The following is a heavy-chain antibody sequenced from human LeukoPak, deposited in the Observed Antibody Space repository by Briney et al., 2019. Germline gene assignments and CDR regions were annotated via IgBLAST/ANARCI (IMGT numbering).Heavy chain of an antibody. J-gene: IGHJ5*02. CDR2: INHSGST. CDR1: GGSFSGYY. V-gene: IGHV4-34*01. CDR3: ARRRQQLPRGWFDP. D-gene: IGHD6-13*01. Sequence: PSETLSLTCAVYGGSFSGYYWSWIRQPPGKGLEWIGEINHSGSTNYNPSLKSRVTISVDTSKNQFSLKLSSVTAADTAVYYCARRRQQLPRGWFDPWGQGTLVTVSS.